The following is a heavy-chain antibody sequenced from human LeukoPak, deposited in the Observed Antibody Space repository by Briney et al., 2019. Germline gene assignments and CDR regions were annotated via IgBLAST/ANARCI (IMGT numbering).Heavy chain of an antibody. CDR3: AINSDIVATKFGDAFDI. CDR2: INPNSGGT. D-gene: IGHD5-12*01. Sequence: ASVKVSCKASGYTFTGYYMHWVRQAPGQGLEWMGWINPNSGGTNYAQKFQGRVTMTRDTSISTAYMELSRLRSDDTAVYYCAINSDIVATKFGDAFDIWGQGTMVTVSS. J-gene: IGHJ3*02. V-gene: IGHV1-2*02. CDR1: GYTFTGYY.